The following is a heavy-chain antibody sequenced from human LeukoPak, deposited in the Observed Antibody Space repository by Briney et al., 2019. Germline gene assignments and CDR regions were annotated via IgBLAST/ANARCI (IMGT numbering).Heavy chain of an antibody. D-gene: IGHD3-3*01. V-gene: IGHV4-34*01. CDR1: GGSFSGYY. CDR2: INHSGST. CDR3: ARLPLRITIFGVVIRDAFDI. J-gene: IGHJ3*02. Sequence: PSETLSLTCAVYGGSFSGYYWSWIRQPPVKGLEWIGEINHSGSTNYNPSLKSRVTISVDTSKNQFSLKLSSVTAADTAVYYCARLPLRITIFGVVIRDAFDIWGQGTMVTVSS.